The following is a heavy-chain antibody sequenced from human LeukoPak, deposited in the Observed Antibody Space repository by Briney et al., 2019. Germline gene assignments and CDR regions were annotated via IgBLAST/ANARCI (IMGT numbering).Heavy chain of an antibody. CDR1: GGSFSSFY. V-gene: IGHV4-59*10. D-gene: IGHD3-10*01. Sequence: SETLSLTCAVYGGSFSSFYWSWIRQPAGKGLEWIGRVFTSGSTNYSPSLKSRVTLSVDTSKNQFSLKLSSVTAADTAMYYCARGRYGSGSYFFDYWGQGTLVTVSS. CDR2: VFTSGST. CDR3: ARGRYGSGSYFFDY. J-gene: IGHJ4*02.